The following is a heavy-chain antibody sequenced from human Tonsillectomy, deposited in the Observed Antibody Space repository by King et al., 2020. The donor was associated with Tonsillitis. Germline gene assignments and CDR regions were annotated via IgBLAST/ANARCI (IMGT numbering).Heavy chain of an antibody. CDR3: ANDVEVVTVALDS. CDR1: GFTFSNYA. CDR2: ISGSGGRT. Sequence: EVQLVESGGGLVQPGGSLRLSCAASGFTFSNYAMSWVRQAPGKGLEWVSVISGSGGRTYYADSVKGRFTISRHNSKNTLYLQMNSLRAEDTAASSCANDVEVVTVALDSCGPGTPVTPSS. V-gene: IGHV3-23*04. J-gene: IGHJ5*01. D-gene: IGHD4-23*01.